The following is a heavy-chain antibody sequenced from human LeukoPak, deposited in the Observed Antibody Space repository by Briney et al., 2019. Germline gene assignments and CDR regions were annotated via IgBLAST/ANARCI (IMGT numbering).Heavy chain of an antibody. Sequence: GASVKVSCKASGYTFTGYYMHWVRQAPGQGLEWMGWINPNSGGTNYAQKFQGRVTTTRDTSISTAYMELSRLRSDDTAVYYCARDIAARTYNFDYWGQGTLVTVSS. CDR3: ARDIAARTYNFDY. CDR2: INPNSGGT. J-gene: IGHJ4*02. V-gene: IGHV1-2*02. D-gene: IGHD6-6*01. CDR1: GYTFTGYY.